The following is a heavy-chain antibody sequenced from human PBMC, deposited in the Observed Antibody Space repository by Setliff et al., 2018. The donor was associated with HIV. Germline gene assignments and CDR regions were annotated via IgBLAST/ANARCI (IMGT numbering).Heavy chain of an antibody. J-gene: IGHJ4*02. Sequence: SGPMVNPTQTLTLTCAFSGFSLTTSAVGVGWIRQPPGKALEWPALIYWDDDKRYRSSLKSRLTITKDTSKNQVVLTMTNMDPVDTATYYCAHSLYCSSSNCSGLLFDYWGQGTLVTVSS. CDR1: GFSLTTSAVG. V-gene: IGHV2-5*02. CDR3: AHSLYCSSSNCSGLLFDY. D-gene: IGHD2-2*01. CDR2: IYWDDDK.